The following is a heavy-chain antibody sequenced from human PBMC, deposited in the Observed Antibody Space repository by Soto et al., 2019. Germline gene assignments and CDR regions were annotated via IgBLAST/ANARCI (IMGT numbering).Heavy chain of an antibody. V-gene: IGHV4-31*03. Sequence: SETLSLTCTVSGGSISSDNYFWSWIRQHPGKGLEWIGYIDYIGRAYYNPPLKSRVTTSVDTSKNQFSLRLSSVTVADTATYYCAREVTSAAASDAFDIWGQETVVTVSS. D-gene: IGHD5-18*01. CDR2: IDYIGRA. CDR1: GGSISSDNYF. J-gene: IGHJ3*02. CDR3: AREVTSAAASDAFDI.